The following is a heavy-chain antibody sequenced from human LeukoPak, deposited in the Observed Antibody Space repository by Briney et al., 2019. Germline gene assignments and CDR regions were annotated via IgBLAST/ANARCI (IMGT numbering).Heavy chain of an antibody. CDR1: GGSISTNY. D-gene: IGHD1-26*01. J-gene: IGHJ4*02. CDR2: IYNGGNT. V-gene: IGHV4-4*07. CDR3: ARVSHSGSYSYYFDY. Sequence: SETLSLTCTVSGGSISTNYWSWIRQPAGKGLEWIGRIYNGGNTNYSPSLESRVTMSADTSKNQFSLKLSSVTAADTAVYYCARVSHSGSYSYYFDYWGQGTLVTVSS.